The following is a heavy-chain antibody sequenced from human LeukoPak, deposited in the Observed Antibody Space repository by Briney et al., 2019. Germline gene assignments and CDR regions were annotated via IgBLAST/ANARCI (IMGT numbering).Heavy chain of an antibody. CDR1: GFTFSSYA. Sequence: PGGSLRLSCAASGFTFSSYAMNWVRRAPGKGLEWVSSLVGSGGGTFYADSVRGRFTISRDNSKNTLYLQMNSLRAEDSAVYYCAKDPRSDYCSGGYCYLDYWGQGTLVTVSS. V-gene: IGHV3-23*01. CDR2: LVGSGGGT. CDR3: AKDPRSDYCSGGYCYLDY. J-gene: IGHJ4*02. D-gene: IGHD2-15*01.